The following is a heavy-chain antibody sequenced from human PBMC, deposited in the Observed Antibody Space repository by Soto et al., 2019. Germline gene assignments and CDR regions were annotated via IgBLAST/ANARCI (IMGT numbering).Heavy chain of an antibody. V-gene: IGHV1-3*01. J-gene: IGHJ5*02. CDR3: ARAFIVEVPAARGATGFDP. CDR1: GYIFISYA. CDR2: INGGNGNT. D-gene: IGHD2-2*01. Sequence: QVQLVQSGAEVKKPGAAVKVSCKASGYIFISYALHWVRQAPGQRLEWMGWINGGNGNTKYSQRFQGRVTITRDTSASTVYMELSSLRSEDTAVYYCARAFIVEVPAARGATGFDPWGQGTLVTVSS.